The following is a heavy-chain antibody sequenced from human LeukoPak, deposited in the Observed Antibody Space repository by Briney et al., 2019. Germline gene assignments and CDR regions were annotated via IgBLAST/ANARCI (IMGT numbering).Heavy chain of an antibody. D-gene: IGHD1-14*01. CDR2: ISGSGGST. CDR1: GFTFSSYA. Sequence: QTGGSLRLSCAASGFTFSSYAMSWVRQAPGKGREWVSAISGSGGSTYYADSVKGRFTISRDNSKNTLYLQMNSLRAEDTAVYYCAKLPGISGYYYYYGMDVWGKGTTVTVSS. CDR3: AKLPGISGYYYYYGMDV. J-gene: IGHJ6*04. V-gene: IGHV3-23*01.